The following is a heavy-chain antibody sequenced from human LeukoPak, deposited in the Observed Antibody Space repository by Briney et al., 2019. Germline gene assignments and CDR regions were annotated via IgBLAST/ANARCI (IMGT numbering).Heavy chain of an antibody. CDR1: GFTVSSDY. J-gene: IGHJ3*02. CDR2: IYSGGST. V-gene: IGHV3-66*01. Sequence: GGSLRLSCAASGFTVSSDYMSWVRQAPGKGLEWVSVIYSGGSTYYADSVKGRFTISRDNSKNTLYLQMNSLRAEDTAVYYCARGWSGYDTVAQDAFDIWGQGTMVTVSS. D-gene: IGHD5-12*01. CDR3: ARGWSGYDTVAQDAFDI.